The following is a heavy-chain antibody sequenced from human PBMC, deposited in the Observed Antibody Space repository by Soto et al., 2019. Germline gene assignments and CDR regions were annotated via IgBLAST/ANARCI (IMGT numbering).Heavy chain of an antibody. Sequence: QVQLQESGPGLVKPSETLSLTCTVSGGSISSYYWSWIRQPPGKGLEWIGYIYYSGSTNYNPSLKSRVTISVDTSKNQFSLKLSSVTAADTAVYYCARLLYDWIVAFDIWGQGTMVTVSS. CDR1: GGSISSYY. D-gene: IGHD5-12*01. CDR2: IYYSGST. CDR3: ARLLYDWIVAFDI. J-gene: IGHJ3*02. V-gene: IGHV4-59*08.